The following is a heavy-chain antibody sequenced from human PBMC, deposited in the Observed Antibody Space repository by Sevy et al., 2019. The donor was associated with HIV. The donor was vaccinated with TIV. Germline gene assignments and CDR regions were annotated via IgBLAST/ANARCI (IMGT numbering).Heavy chain of an antibody. V-gene: IGHV3-23*01. Sequence: GGSLRLSCAASGFTFSSYAMSWVRQAPGKGLEWVSAISGSGGSTYYADSVKGRFTIFRDNSKNTLYLQMNSLRAEDTAVYYCARAASSRYYYGSGSSYYYYYGMDVWGQGTTVTVSS. CDR3: ARAASSRYYYGSGSSYYYYYGMDV. CDR1: GFTFSSYA. D-gene: IGHD3-10*01. CDR2: ISGSGGST. J-gene: IGHJ6*02.